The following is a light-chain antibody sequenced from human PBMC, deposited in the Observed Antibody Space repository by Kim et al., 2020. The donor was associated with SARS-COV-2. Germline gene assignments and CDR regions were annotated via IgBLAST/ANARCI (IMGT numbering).Light chain of an antibody. CDR2: LNSDGSH. V-gene: IGLV4-69*01. CDR3: QTWGTGILV. Sequence: QPVLTQSPSASASLGASVKLTCTLSSGLSRYAIAWHQQQPEKGPRFLMKLNSDGSHTKADGITDRFSGSSSGAERYLTISSLQSEDEADYYCQTWGTGILVFGGGTQLTVL. J-gene: IGLJ2*01. CDR1: SGLSRYA.